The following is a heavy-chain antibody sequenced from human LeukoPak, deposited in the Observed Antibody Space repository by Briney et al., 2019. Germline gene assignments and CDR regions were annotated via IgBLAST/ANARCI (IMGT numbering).Heavy chain of an antibody. J-gene: IGHJ6*03. V-gene: IGHV3-7*01. CDR2: IKQDGSEK. Sequence: GGSLRLSCAASGFTFSSYWMSWVRQAPGKGLEWVANIKQDGSEKYYVDSVKGRFTISRDNAKNSLYLQMNSLRAEDTAVYYCARGLGGKSDYYYYYYMDVWGKGTTVTISS. CDR3: ARGLGGKSDYYYYYYMDV. D-gene: IGHD4-23*01. CDR1: GFTFSSYW.